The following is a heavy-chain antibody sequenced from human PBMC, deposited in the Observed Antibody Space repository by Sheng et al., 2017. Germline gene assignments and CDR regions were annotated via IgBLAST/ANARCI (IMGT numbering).Heavy chain of an antibody. CDR2: INHSGST. D-gene: IGHD3-10*01. J-gene: IGHJ4*02. V-gene: IGHV4-34*01. Sequence: QVQLQQWGAGLLKPSETLSLTCAVYGGSFSGYYWSWIRQPPGKGLEWIGEINHSGSTNYNPSLKSRVTISVDTSKNQFSLKLSSVTAADTAVYYCARGWVRGVHTKRYYFDYWGQGTLVTVSS. CDR1: GGSFSGYY. CDR3: ARGWVRGVHTKRYYFDY.